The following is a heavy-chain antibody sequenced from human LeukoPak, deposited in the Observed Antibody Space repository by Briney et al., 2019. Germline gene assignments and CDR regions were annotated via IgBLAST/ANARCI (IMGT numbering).Heavy chain of an antibody. CDR3: ARDLNILEWSPTGMDV. V-gene: IGHV1-8*01. D-gene: IGHD3-3*01. J-gene: IGHJ6*02. CDR2: MNPNSGNT. CDR1: GYTFTSYD. Sequence: ASVKVSCKASGYTFTSYDINWVRQATGQGLEWMGWMNPNSGNTGYAQKFQGRVTMTRNTSISTAYMELSSLRSEDTAVYYCARDLNILEWSPTGMDVWGQGTTVTVSS.